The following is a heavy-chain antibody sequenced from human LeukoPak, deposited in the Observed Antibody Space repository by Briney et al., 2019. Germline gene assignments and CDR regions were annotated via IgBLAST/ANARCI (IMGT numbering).Heavy chain of an antibody. CDR2: ISSAGSYI. V-gene: IGHV3-21*01. CDR3: ARGLSYADY. J-gene: IGHJ4*02. Sequence: GGSLRLSCAASGLIFSSYSMNWVRQAPGKGLEWVSSISSAGSYIYYADSVKGRFTISRDNAKNSLYLQMDGLRAEDTAVYYCARGLSYADYWGQGTLVTVSS. CDR1: GLIFSSYS. D-gene: IGHD5-18*01.